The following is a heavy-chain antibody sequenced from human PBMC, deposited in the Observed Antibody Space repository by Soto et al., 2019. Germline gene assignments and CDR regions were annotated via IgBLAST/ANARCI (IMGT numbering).Heavy chain of an antibody. CDR1: GFTFSSYA. D-gene: IGHD6-19*01. J-gene: IGHJ4*02. Sequence: GGSLRLSCAASGFTFSSYAMHWVRQAPGKGLEWVAVISYDGSNKYYADSVKGRFTISRDNSKNTLFLQMNSLRAEDTAVYYCARGFTVDSSGWYFDYWGQGTLVTVSS. V-gene: IGHV3-30-3*01. CDR2: ISYDGSNK. CDR3: ARGFTVDSSGWYFDY.